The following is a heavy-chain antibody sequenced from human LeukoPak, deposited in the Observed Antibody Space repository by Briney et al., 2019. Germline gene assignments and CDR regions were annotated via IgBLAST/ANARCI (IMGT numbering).Heavy chain of an antibody. CDR2: ISAYNGNT. J-gene: IGHJ3*02. D-gene: IGHD3-22*01. CDR1: GYTFTSYG. V-gene: IGHV1-18*01. Sequence: GASVKVSCKASGYTFTSYGISWVRQAPGQGLEWMGWISAYNGNTNYAQKLQGRVTMTTDTSTSTAYMELRSLRSDDTAVYYCARFYYLYGAPDAFDIWGQGTMVTVSS. CDR3: ARFYYLYGAPDAFDI.